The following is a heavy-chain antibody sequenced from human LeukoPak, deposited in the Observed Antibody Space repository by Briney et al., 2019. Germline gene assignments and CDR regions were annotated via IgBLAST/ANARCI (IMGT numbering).Heavy chain of an antibody. J-gene: IGHJ3*01. V-gene: IGHV3-30*02. CDR3: ATCSSGSCFYDAFDV. D-gene: IGHD2-15*01. CDR2: IRYDGGNK. Sequence: GGSLRLSCAASGFTFSSYGMHWVRQAPGKGLEWVAFIRYDGGNKYYADSVKGRFTIPRDNSKNTLFLQMNSLRAEDTGAYYCATCSSGSCFYDAFDVWGQGTPVTVSS. CDR1: GFTFSSYG.